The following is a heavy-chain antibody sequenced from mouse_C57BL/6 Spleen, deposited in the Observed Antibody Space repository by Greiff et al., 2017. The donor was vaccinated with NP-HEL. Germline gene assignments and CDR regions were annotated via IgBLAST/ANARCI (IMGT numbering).Heavy chain of an antibody. V-gene: IGHV1-63*01. Sequence: QVQLQQSGAELVRPGTSVKMSCKASGYTFTNYWIGWAKQRPGHGLEWIGDIYPGGGYTNYNEKFKGKATLTADKSSSTAYMQFSSLTSEDSAIYYCARWDDYYWFAYWGQGTLVTVSA. D-gene: IGHD2-3*01. CDR3: ARWDDYYWFAY. CDR2: IYPGGGYT. CDR1: GYTFTNYW. J-gene: IGHJ3*01.